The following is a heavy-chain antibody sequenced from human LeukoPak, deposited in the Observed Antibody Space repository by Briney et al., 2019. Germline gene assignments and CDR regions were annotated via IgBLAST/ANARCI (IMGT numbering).Heavy chain of an antibody. J-gene: IGHJ4*02. Sequence: PGGSLRLSCAASGFTSSSYEMNWVRQAPGKGLEWVSYISSSGSTIYYADSVKGRFTISRDNAKNSLYLQMNSLRAEDTAVYYCARGKPYDFWSGPPLLWGQGTLVTVSS. D-gene: IGHD3-3*01. CDR2: ISSSGSTI. CDR1: GFTSSSYE. CDR3: ARGKPYDFWSGPPLL. V-gene: IGHV3-48*03.